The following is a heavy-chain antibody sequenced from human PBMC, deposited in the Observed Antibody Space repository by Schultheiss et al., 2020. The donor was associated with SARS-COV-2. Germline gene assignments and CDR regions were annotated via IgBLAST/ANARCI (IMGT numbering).Heavy chain of an antibody. CDR2: INPNSGGT. CDR1: GYTFTGYY. J-gene: IGHJ5*02. CDR3: ARAGIAAAGYNWFDP. D-gene: IGHD6-13*01. Sequence: ASVKVSCKASGYTFTGYYMHWVRQAPGQGLEWMGWINPNSGGTNYAQKFQGRVTITADESTSTAYMELSSLRSEDTAVYYCARAGIAAAGYNWFDPWGQGTLVTVSS. V-gene: IGHV1-2*02.